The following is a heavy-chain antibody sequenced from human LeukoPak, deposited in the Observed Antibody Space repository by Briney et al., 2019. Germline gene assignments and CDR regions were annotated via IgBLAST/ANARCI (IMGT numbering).Heavy chain of an antibody. CDR3: VREGFYFFDF. J-gene: IGHJ4*01. CDR1: GFTFTNNF. Sequence: GGSLRLSCAASGFTFTNNFMSWVRQVPGKGLEWVTNIKQDGSETTYADSVRGRFTIFRDNAKDSVYLQMNSLRAEDSATYYCVREGFYFFDFWGQGTLVTVSS. V-gene: IGHV3-7*01. CDR2: IKQDGSET.